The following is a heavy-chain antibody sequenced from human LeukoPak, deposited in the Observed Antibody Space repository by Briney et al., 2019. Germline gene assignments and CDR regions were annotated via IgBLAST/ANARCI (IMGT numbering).Heavy chain of an antibody. Sequence: GGSLRLSCAASGFTLSSYWIHWVRQDPGKGLVWVSRINSDGSTTSYADSVKGRFTISRDNAKNTLYLQMNSLRAEDTAVYYCATAPITGYTYTLGYRGQGTLVTVSS. D-gene: IGHD5-18*01. V-gene: IGHV3-74*01. CDR1: GFTLSSYW. CDR2: INSDGSTT. CDR3: ATAPITGYTYTLGY. J-gene: IGHJ4*02.